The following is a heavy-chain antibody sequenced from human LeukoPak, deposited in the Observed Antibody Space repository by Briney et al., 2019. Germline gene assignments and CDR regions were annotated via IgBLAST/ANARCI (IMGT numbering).Heavy chain of an antibody. CDR2: ISWNSGSI. J-gene: IGHJ5*02. CDR1: GFTCSSYA. V-gene: IGHV3-9*01. CDR3: ARDQSVGT. Sequence: GGSLRLSCAASGFTCSSYAMSWVRQAPGKGLVWVSGISWNSGSIAYADSVKGRFTISRDNAKNTLYLQMNSLRAEDTAVYYCARDQSVGTWGQGTLVTVSS.